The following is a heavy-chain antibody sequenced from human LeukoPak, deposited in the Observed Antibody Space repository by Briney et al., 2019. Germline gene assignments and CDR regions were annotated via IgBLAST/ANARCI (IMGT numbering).Heavy chain of an antibody. CDR3: ARGDDYSRYYFDY. CDR2: ISWNSGSI. CDR1: GFTFDDYA. J-gene: IGHJ4*02. D-gene: IGHD4-11*01. Sequence: PGRSLRLSRAASGFTFDDYAMHWVRQAPGKGLEWVSGISWNSGSIGYADSVKGRFTISRDNAKNSLYLQMNSLRAEDMALYYCARGDDYSRYYFDYWGQGTLVTVSS. V-gene: IGHV3-9*03.